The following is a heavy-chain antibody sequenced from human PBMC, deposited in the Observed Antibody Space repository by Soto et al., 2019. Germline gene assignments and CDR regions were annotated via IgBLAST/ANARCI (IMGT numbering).Heavy chain of an antibody. V-gene: IGHV4-34*01. CDR2: INHSGST. D-gene: IGHD3-16*02. Sequence: WETLSLTCAVYGGSFSGYYWSWIRQPPGKGLEWIGEINHSGSTNYNPSLKSRVTISVDTSKNQFSLKLSSVTAADTAVYYCARESHDYIWGSYRSRSLRQGQVAPAFDIWGQGTRVTV. J-gene: IGHJ3*02. CDR3: ARESHDYIWGSYRSRSLRQGQVAPAFDI. CDR1: GGSFSGYY.